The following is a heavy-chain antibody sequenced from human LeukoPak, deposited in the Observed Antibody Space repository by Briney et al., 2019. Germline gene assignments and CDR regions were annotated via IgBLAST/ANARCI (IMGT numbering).Heavy chain of an antibody. Sequence: PSETLSLTCTVSGGSISSYYWSWIRQPAGKGLEWIGRIYTSGSTNYNPSLKSRVTMSVDTSKNQFSLKLSSVTAADTAVYYCARDNYSSSYYYPWFDPWGQGTLVTVSS. CDR3: ARDNYSSSYYYPWFDP. V-gene: IGHV4-4*07. J-gene: IGHJ5*02. CDR2: IYTSGST. D-gene: IGHD3-22*01. CDR1: GGSISSYY.